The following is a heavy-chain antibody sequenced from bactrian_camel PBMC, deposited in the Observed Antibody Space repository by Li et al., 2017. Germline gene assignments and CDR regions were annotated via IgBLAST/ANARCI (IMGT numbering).Heavy chain of an antibody. D-gene: IGHD2*01. V-gene: IGHV3S53*01. Sequence: VQLVESGGGSVKTGGSLRISCLGSRARIGNYCMGWFRQAPGKEREAVAIIKRTDVAVYSDSVKGRFTISKDEDENVLYLQMDMLRPEDTAMYYCAFLNQGTYYVADNSWGQGTQVTVS. CDR2: IKRTDVA. J-gene: IGHJ6*01. CDR3: AFLNQGTYYVADNS. CDR1: RARIGNYC.